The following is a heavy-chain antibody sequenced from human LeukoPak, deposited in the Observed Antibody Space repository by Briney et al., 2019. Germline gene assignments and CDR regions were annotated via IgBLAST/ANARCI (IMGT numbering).Heavy chain of an antibody. D-gene: IGHD3-22*01. CDR2: IYYSGST. V-gene: IGHV4-39*01. J-gene: IGHJ6*02. CDR3: ARTRRYYDSSGYPV. Sequence: SETLSLTCTVCGGSISSSSYYWDWIRQPPGKGLEGIGSIYYSGSTYYNPSLKSRVTISVDTSKNQFSLKLSSVTAADTAVYYCARTRRYYDSSGYPVWGQGTTVTVSS. CDR1: GGSISSSSYY.